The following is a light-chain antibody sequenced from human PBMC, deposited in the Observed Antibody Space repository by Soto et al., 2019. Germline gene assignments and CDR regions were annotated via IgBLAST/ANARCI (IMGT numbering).Light chain of an antibody. J-gene: IGKJ5*01. CDR1: QGISRS. CDR3: QQADTFPIT. CDR2: AAS. V-gene: IGKV1D-12*01. Sequence: DIQMPQSPSSVSASVGHRVTISCQASQGISRSLAWYQQKPGKAPKLLIYAASSLQSGVPSRFSGSGFGTDFTLTISSLQPEDSAIYYCQQADTFPITFGQGTRLEI.